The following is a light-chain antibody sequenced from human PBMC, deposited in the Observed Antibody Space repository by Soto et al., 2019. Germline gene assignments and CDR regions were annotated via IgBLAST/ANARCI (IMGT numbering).Light chain of an antibody. CDR3: QSSDSRLTAVV. CDR2: DDD. CDR1: SSNIGAGFD. Sequence: QSVLTQPPSVSGAPGQRVTISCTGSSSNIGAGFDVYWYQQLPGKAPKLLIYDDDSRPSGVPDRFSGSKSGSSASLAITGLLAEEEADYYCQSSDSRLTAVVFGGGTKLTVL. J-gene: IGLJ2*01. V-gene: IGLV1-40*01.